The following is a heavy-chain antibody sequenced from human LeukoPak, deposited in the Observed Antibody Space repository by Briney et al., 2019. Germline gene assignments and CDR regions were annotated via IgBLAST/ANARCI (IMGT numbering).Heavy chain of an antibody. CDR3: ARAPSAIRANWFDP. V-gene: IGHV1-8*01. J-gene: IGHJ5*02. CDR1: GYTFTSYD. Sequence: EASVKVSCKAYGYTFTSYDINWVRQATGQGLEWMGWMNPNSGNTGYAQKFQGRVTMTRNTSISTAYMELSSLRSEDTAVYYCARAPSAIRANWFDPWGQGTLVTVSS. CDR2: MNPNSGNT. D-gene: IGHD2-21*01.